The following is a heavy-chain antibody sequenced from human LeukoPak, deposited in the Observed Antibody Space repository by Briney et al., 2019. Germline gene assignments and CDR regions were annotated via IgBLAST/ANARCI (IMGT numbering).Heavy chain of an antibody. CDR2: IKSDGST. CDR3: VKAPSEIGGYNTEHFRH. J-gene: IGHJ1*01. CDR1: GFTFSTYW. D-gene: IGHD3-10*01. Sequence: GGSLRLSCAASGFTFSTYWMHWVRQAPGKGLVWVSRIKSDGSTNYADSVKGRFTISRDNAKNTVSLQMNSLGPEDTGVYYCVKAPSEIGGYNTEHFRHWRQSPLFTVSS. V-gene: IGHV3-74*01.